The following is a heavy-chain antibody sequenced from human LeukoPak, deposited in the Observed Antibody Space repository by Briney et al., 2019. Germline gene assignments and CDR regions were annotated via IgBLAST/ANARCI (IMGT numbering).Heavy chain of an antibody. Sequence: ETLSLTCAVYGGSFSGYYWSWVRQAPGKGLEWVSVFYVGGATYYADSVKGRFTISRDNSENTLYLQIKSLRAEDTAVYYCARGDGYNFFDYWGQGTLVTVSS. CDR1: GGSFSGYY. V-gene: IGHV3-53*01. CDR3: ARGDGYNFFDY. D-gene: IGHD5-24*01. J-gene: IGHJ4*02. CDR2: FYVGGAT.